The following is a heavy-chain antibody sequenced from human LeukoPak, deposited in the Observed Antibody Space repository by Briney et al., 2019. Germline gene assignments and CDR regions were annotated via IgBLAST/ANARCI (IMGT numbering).Heavy chain of an antibody. J-gene: IGHJ3*01. V-gene: IGHV3-33*01. CDR1: GFTFSSYG. CDR2: IGYDGSEK. CDR3: ARPRLFKGVFDD. Sequence: AGGSLRLSCAASGFTFSSYGMDWVRQAPGKGLEWVAVIGYDGSEKHYADSVKGRFSISRDNSKNTLFLQMNSLRVEDTAVYFCARPRLFKGVFDDWGQGTVVTVSS. D-gene: IGHD2-8*01.